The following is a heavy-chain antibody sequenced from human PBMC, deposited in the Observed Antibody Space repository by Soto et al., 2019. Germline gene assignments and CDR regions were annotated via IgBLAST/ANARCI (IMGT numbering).Heavy chain of an antibody. CDR3: ARDIEVVVAAMGAYYYYGMDV. J-gene: IGHJ6*02. V-gene: IGHV3-48*02. Sequence: GGSLRLSCAASGFTFSNYRMNWVRQAPGKGLEWLSYISGTSSITYYADSVKGQFTISRDNAENSLYLQMNSLRDEDTAVYYCARDIEVVVAAMGAYYYYGMDVWGQGTTVTVSS. CDR1: GFTFSNYR. CDR2: ISGTSSIT. D-gene: IGHD2-15*01.